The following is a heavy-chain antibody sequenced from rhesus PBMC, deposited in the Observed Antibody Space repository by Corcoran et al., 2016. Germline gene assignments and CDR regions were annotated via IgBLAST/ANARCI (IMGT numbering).Heavy chain of an antibody. J-gene: IGHJ4*01. Sequence: QVQLQESGPGVVKPSETLSFTCAVPGGSISDSYRWSWIRQPPGNGLEWIVYIYGSSTSTNYTPPRKSRCSISRDTSKNQCSLKLSSVTAADTAVYYCARWGYSSGWYYFDYWGQEVLVTVSS. V-gene: IGHV4S10*01. CDR2: IYGSSTST. D-gene: IGHD6-31*01. CDR3: ARWGYSSGWYYFDY. CDR1: GGSISDSYR.